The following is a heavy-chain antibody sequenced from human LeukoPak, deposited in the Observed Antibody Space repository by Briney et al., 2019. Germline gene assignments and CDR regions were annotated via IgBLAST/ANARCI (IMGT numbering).Heavy chain of an antibody. Sequence: SETLSLTCTVSGGSISSYYWSWIRQPPGKGLEWIAYIYYSGSTNYNPSLKSRVTMSVDTSKNQFSLKLSSVTAADTAVYYCARVYYDILTGYQYYYYMDVWGKGTTVTISS. V-gene: IGHV4-59*12. D-gene: IGHD3-9*01. CDR1: GGSISSYY. J-gene: IGHJ6*03. CDR3: ARVYYDILTGYQYYYYMDV. CDR2: IYYSGST.